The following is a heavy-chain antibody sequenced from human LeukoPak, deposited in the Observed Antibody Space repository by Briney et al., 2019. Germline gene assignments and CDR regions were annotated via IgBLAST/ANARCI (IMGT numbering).Heavy chain of an antibody. CDR2: INSDGSST. J-gene: IGHJ4*02. CDR3: ARDFFPTPTGYSSSWSAFDY. Sequence: PGGSLRLSCAASGFTFSSYWMHWVRQAPGKGLLWVSRINSDGSSTSYADSVKGRFTISRDNAKNTLYLQMNSLRAEDTAVYYCARDFFPTPTGYSSSWSAFDYWGQGTLVTVSS. CDR1: GFTFSSYW. D-gene: IGHD6-13*01. V-gene: IGHV3-74*01.